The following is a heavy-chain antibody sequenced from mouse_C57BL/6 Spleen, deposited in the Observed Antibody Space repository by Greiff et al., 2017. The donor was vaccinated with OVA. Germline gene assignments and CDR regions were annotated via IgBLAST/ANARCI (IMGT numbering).Heavy chain of an antibody. CDR1: GYSITSGYY. J-gene: IGHJ4*01. V-gene: IGHV3-6*01. Sequence: EVQLQESGPGLVKPSQSLSLTCSVTGYSITSGYYWNWIRQFPGNKLEWMGYISYDGSNNYNPSLKNRISITRDTSKNQFFLKLNSVTTEDTATYYCARDGLITTVVAHYYAMDYWGQGISVTVSS. D-gene: IGHD1-1*01. CDR2: ISYDGSN. CDR3: ARDGLITTVVAHYYAMDY.